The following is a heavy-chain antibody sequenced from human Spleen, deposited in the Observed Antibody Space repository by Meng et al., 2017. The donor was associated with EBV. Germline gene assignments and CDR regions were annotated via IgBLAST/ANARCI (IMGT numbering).Heavy chain of an antibody. CDR3: ARESPDRSTDP. CDR1: GKPLVYDT. J-gene: IGHJ5*02. V-gene: IGHV1-69*12. CDR2: IVPIYGTT. Sequence: VQAVTAGVTVQKPGAWGKASCKVLGKPLVYDTISCGRQALGKGVEWMGGIVPIYGTTSYAQKFQGRAMISADESTTTAYMEMRSLTLDDTAVYYCARESPDRSTDPWGQGTLVTVSS.